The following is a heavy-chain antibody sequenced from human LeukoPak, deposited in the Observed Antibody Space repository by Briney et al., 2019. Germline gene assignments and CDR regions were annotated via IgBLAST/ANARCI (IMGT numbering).Heavy chain of an antibody. Sequence: GGSLRLSCAASGFTFSSYAMHWVRQAPGKGLEWVAVISYDGSNKYYADSVKGRFTISRDNSKNTLYLQMNSLRAEDTAVYYCARDVYYYDSSGYRRGGFDPWGQGTLVTVSS. D-gene: IGHD3-22*01. CDR3: ARDVYYYDSSGYRRGGFDP. CDR1: GFTFSSYA. J-gene: IGHJ5*02. V-gene: IGHV3-30-3*01. CDR2: ISYDGSNK.